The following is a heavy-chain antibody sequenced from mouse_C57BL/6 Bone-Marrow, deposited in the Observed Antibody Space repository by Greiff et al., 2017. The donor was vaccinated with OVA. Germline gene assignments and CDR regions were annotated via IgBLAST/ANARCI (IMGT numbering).Heavy chain of an antibody. J-gene: IGHJ3*01. Sequence: QVQLQQSGAELARPGASVKLSCKASGYTFTSYGISWVKQRTGQGLEWIGEIYPRSGNTYYNEKFKGKATLTADKSSSTAYMELRSLTSEDSAVYFCAREVIYYDAAYWGQGTLVTVSA. CDR1: GYTFTSYG. CDR2: IYPRSGNT. V-gene: IGHV1-81*01. D-gene: IGHD2-4*01. CDR3: AREVIYYDAAY.